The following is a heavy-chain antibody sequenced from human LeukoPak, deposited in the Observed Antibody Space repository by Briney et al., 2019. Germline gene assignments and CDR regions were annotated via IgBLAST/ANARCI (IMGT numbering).Heavy chain of an antibody. CDR3: AIYYGSGSYYGY. J-gene: IGHJ4*02. CDR1: GGSISSSSYY. D-gene: IGHD3-10*01. V-gene: IGHV4-39*01. CDR2: IYYSGST. Sequence: SETLSLTCTVSGGSISSSSYYWGWIRQPPGKGLEWIGSIYYSGSTYYNPSLKSRVTISVDTSKNQFSLKLSSVTAADTAVYYCAIYYGSGSYYGYWGQGTLVTVSS.